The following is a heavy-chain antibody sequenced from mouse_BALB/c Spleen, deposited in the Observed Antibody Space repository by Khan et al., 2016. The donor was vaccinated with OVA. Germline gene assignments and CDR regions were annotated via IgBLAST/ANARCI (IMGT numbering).Heavy chain of an antibody. V-gene: IGHV2-9*02. CDR1: GYSLTSYG. Sequence: VELKQSGPGLVAPSQTLSITCTVSGYSLTSYGVHWVRQPPGKGLEWLGVICAGGGTNYNSALMTSLSTSKDNSKRQVFLKMNSLQTDDPAMYEWARLEDIWGQGTTLTVSS. CDR3: ARLEDI. D-gene: IGHD1-3*01. CDR2: ICAGGGT. J-gene: IGHJ2*01.